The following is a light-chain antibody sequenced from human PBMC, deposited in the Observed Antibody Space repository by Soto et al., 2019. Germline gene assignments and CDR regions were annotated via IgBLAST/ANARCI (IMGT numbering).Light chain of an antibody. CDR3: QQYYRTPQT. J-gene: IGKJ1*01. Sequence: DIVMTQSPDSLAVSLGERATINCKSSQSVLYSSNNKNYVAWYQQKPGQPPKLLIYWASTRDSGVPDRFSGSGSGTDFTLTISSLQAEDVAVYYCQQYYRTPQTFGQGTKVEIK. V-gene: IGKV4-1*01. CDR2: WAS. CDR1: QSVLYSSNNKNY.